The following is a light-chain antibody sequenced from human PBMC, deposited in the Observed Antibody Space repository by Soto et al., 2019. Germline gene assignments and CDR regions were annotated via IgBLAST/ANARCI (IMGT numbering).Light chain of an antibody. CDR1: QSINNY. CDR3: QQSYNSPFN. J-gene: IGKJ3*01. V-gene: IGKV1-39*01. Sequence: DIQMTQSPSSLSASVGDRVTITCRASQSINNYLNWYQQKPGEAPKLLIYAASNLQTAVPSRFSGSGSGTDFTLTISNLQPEDFATYYCQQSYNSPFNFGPGTKVDI. CDR2: AAS.